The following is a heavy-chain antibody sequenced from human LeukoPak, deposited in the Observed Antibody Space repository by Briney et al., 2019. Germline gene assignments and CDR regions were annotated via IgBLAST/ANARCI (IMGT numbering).Heavy chain of an antibody. J-gene: IGHJ4*02. CDR1: GFTFSSYS. D-gene: IGHD6-6*01. CDR2: ISSSSSYI. Sequence: GGSLRLSCAASGFTFSSYSMNWVRQAPGKGLEWVSSISSSSSYIYYADSVKGRFTISRDNAKNSLYLQMNSLRAEDTAVYYCARDRRAARPNFDYWGQGTLVTASS. CDR3: ARDRRAARPNFDY. V-gene: IGHV3-21*01.